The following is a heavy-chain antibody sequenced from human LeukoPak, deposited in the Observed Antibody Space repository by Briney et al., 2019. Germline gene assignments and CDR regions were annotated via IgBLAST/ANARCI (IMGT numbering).Heavy chain of an antibody. Sequence: GRSLRLSCTASGFTFGDYAMSWFRQAPGKGLEWVGFIRSKAYGGTTEYAASVKGRFTISRDDSKSIAYLQMNSLKTEDTAVYYCTREGYDILTGYQYFDYWGQGTLVTVSS. CDR3: TREGYDILTGYQYFDY. D-gene: IGHD3-9*01. V-gene: IGHV3-49*03. CDR1: GFTFGDYA. CDR2: IRSKAYGGTT. J-gene: IGHJ4*02.